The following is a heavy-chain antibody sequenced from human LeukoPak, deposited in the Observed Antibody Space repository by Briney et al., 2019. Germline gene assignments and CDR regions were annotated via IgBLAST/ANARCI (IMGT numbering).Heavy chain of an antibody. V-gene: IGHV4-4*07. J-gene: IGHJ6*03. CDR2: IYTSGST. CDR3: ARASGDCSSTSCYHYYYYYMDV. Sequence: SETLSLTCTVSGYSISSGYYWGWIRQPAGKGLEWIGRIYTSGSTNYNPSLKSRVTMSVDTSKNQFSLKLSSVTAADTAVYYCARASGDCSSTSCYHYYYYYMDVWGKGTTVTVSS. CDR1: GYSISSGYY. D-gene: IGHD2-2*01.